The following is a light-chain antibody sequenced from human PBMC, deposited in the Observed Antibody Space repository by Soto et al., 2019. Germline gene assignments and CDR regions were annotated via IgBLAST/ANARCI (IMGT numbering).Light chain of an antibody. V-gene: IGLV2-23*01. CDR1: SSDVGSGNV. CDR2: EGF. CDR3: CSHAGRNTYV. J-gene: IGLJ1*01. Sequence: QSVLTQPDSVSGSPGQSITISCTGTSSDVGSGNVVSWYQHYPGKAPQLMIYEGFKRPSGVSSRFSGSKSGNTASLTISGLQAEDEAEYYCCSHAGRNTYVFGTGTKVTVL.